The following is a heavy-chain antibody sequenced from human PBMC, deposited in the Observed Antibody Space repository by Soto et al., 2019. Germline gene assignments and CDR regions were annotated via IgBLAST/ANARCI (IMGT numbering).Heavy chain of an antibody. D-gene: IGHD1-26*01. Sequence: GASVKGSCKASGYSITSYAIHWVRQEPGQRLEWMGWINAGNGNTKYSQKFQGRVTITRDTSASTAYMELSSLRSEDTAVYYCASPHANSGSYWYYFRHWCQGILVTVS. V-gene: IGHV1-3*01. J-gene: IGHJ4*02. CDR2: INAGNGNT. CDR3: ASPHANSGSYWYYFRH. CDR1: GYSITSYA.